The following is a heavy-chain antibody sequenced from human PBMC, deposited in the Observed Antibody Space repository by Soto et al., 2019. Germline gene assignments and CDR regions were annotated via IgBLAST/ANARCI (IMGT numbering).Heavy chain of an antibody. CDR3: AKGPGAYNSGWHYDH. Sequence: QVQLVESGGGVVQPGRSLRLSCAASGFTFSSYGMHWVRQAPGKGLEWVAIISYDGSNKYYADSVKGRFPISRDNSRNTLYLQMNSLSADDTAVYYCAKGPGAYNSGWHYDHWGQGTLVPVSS. CDR1: GFTFSSYG. V-gene: IGHV3-30*18. D-gene: IGHD6-19*01. J-gene: IGHJ4*02. CDR2: ISYDGSNK.